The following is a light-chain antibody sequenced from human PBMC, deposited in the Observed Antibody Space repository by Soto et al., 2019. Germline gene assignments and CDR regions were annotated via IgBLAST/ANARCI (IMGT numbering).Light chain of an antibody. J-gene: IGKJ1*01. CDR3: QQYNNWPPWT. V-gene: IGKV3-15*01. CDR1: QSVSSN. CDR2: GAS. Sequence: DIVMTQSPPTLSVSPGERATLSCRASQSVSSNLAWYQQKPGQAPRLLIYGASTRATGIPARFSGSGSGTEFTLTISSLQSEDFAVYYCQQYNNWPPWTFGQGTKVDIK.